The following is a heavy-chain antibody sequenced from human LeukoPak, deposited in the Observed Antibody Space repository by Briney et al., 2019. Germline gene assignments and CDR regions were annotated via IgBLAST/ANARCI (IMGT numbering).Heavy chain of an antibody. Sequence: SETLSLTCTVSGGSISNYYWSWLRQPPGKGLEWIGHIYSTGSTTYSPSLKSRVIMSSDTSKNQFSLKVTSVTAADTAVYYCARHRPEGSYPLDSWGQGALVTVSS. CDR2: IYSTGST. CDR1: GGSISNYY. J-gene: IGHJ4*02. CDR3: ARHRPEGSYPLDS. V-gene: IGHV4-59*08.